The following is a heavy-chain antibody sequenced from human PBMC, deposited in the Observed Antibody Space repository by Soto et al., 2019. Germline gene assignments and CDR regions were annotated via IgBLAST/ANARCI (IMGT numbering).Heavy chain of an antibody. V-gene: IGHV3-21*01. CDR2: ISSSSSYI. D-gene: IGHD6-6*01. CDR1: GFTFSSYS. J-gene: IGHJ4*02. Sequence: GSLRLSCAASGFTFSSYSMNWVRQAPGKGLEWVSSISSSSSYIHYADSVKGRFTISRDNAKNSLYLQMNSLRAEDTAVYYCARDRSSSRYRYVPAYWGQGTLVTVSS. CDR3: ARDRSSSRYRYVPAY.